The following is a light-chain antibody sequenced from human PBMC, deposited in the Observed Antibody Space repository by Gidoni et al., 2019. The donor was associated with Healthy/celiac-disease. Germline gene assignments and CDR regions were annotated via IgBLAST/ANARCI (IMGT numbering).Light chain of an antibody. CDR1: QSISSY. CDR2: AAS. V-gene: IGKV1-39*01. J-gene: IGKJ1*01. Sequence: DIQMTQSPSSLSASVGDRVTLTCRASQSISSYLNWDQQKPGKAPKLLIYAASSLQSGVPSRFRGSGAGTDFTLTISSLQPEDFATYYCQQSYSTPRTFGQGTKVEIK. CDR3: QQSYSTPRT.